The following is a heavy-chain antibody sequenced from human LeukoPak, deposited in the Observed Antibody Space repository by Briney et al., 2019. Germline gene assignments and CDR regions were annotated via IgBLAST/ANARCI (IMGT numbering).Heavy chain of an antibody. D-gene: IGHD3-22*01. CDR3: ARAQNYYDSSGYYLQH. CDR2: IIPILGIA. CDR1: GGTFISYA. V-gene: IGHV1-69*04. Sequence: ASVKVSCKASGGTFISYAISWVRQAPGQGLEWMGRIIPILGIANYAQKFQGRVTITADKSTSTAYMELSSLRSEDTAVYYCARAQNYYDSSGYYLQHWGQGTLVTVSS. J-gene: IGHJ1*01.